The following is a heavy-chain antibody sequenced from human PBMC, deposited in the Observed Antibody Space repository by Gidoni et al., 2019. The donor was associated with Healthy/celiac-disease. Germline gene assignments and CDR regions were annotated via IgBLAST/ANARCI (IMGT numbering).Heavy chain of an antibody. CDR3: ARRSGWYGRKFDP. V-gene: IGHV4-34*01. D-gene: IGHD6-19*01. Sequence: QVQLQQWGAGLLKPSETLSLTCAVYGGSFSGYYWSWIRQPPGKGREWIGEINHSGSTNYNPSLKSRVTISVDTSKNQFSLKLSSVTAADTAVYYCARRSGWYGRKFDPWGQGTLVTVSS. J-gene: IGHJ5*02. CDR1: GGSFSGYY. CDR2: INHSGST.